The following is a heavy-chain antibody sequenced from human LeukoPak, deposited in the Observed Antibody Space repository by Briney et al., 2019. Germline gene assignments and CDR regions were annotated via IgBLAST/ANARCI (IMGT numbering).Heavy chain of an antibody. Sequence: GGSLRLSCAASGFTVSSNYMSWVRQAPGKGLEWVSVIYSGGSTYYADSVKGRFTISRDNSKNTLYLQMNSLRAEDTAVYYCARGYFSGGSCYEVYYFDYWGQGTLVTVSS. D-gene: IGHD2-15*01. CDR1: GFTVSSNY. V-gene: IGHV3-53*01. CDR3: ARGYFSGGSCYEVYYFDY. J-gene: IGHJ4*02. CDR2: IYSGGST.